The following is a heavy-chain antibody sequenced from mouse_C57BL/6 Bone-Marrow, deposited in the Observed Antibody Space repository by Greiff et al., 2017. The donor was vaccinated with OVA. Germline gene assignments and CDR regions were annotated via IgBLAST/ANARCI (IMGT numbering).Heavy chain of an antibody. CDR3: ARKRDYYGSRAWFAY. Sequence: QVQLQQPGAELVMPGASVKLSCKASGYTFTSYWMHWVKQRPGQGLEWIGEIDPSDSYTNYNQKLKGKSTLTVDKSSSTAYMQLSSLTSEDSAVYYCARKRDYYGSRAWFAYWGQGTLVTVSA. CDR1: GYTFTSYW. V-gene: IGHV1-69*01. CDR2: IDPSDSYT. D-gene: IGHD1-1*01. J-gene: IGHJ3*01.